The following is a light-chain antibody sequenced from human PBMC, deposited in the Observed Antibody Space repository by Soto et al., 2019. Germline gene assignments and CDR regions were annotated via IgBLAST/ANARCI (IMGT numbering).Light chain of an antibody. V-gene: IGLV1-51*01. CDR2: DDD. CDR1: SSNIGDEY. J-gene: IGLJ3*02. CDR3: GTWDSSLSGGV. Sequence: QSVLTQPPSVSSAPGQKVTISCSGSSSNIGDEYVSWYQQFPGKAPRLLIYDDDKRPSGIPDRFSGSKSGTAATLEITGLQTGDEADYYCGTWDSSLSGGVFGGGTKLTVL.